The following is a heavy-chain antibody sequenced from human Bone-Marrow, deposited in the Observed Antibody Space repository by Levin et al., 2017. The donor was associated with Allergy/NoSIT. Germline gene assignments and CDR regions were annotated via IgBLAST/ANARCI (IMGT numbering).Heavy chain of an antibody. CDR3: ARAFSPSGDYERRGNWFDP. J-gene: IGHJ5*02. CDR1: GFTFSDYY. V-gene: IGHV3-11*05. CDR2: ISSSSSYT. D-gene: IGHD4-17*01. Sequence: GESLKISCAASGFTFSDYYMSWIRQAPGKGLEWVSYISSSSSYTNYADSVKGRFTISRDNAKNSLYLQMNSLRAEDTAVYYCARAFSPSGDYERRGNWFDPWGQGTLVTVSS.